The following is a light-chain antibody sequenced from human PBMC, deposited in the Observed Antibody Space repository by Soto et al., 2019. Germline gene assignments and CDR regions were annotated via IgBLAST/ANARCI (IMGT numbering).Light chain of an antibody. V-gene: IGKV3-11*01. CDR2: DAS. Sequence: EIVLTQSPATLSLSPGERATLSCRASQSVSSRLVWYQQKSGQAPRLLIYDASNRATGIPARFSGSGSGTDFTLTISSLEPEDFAVYYCQQCHNWPFTFGPGTKVDIK. CDR1: QSVSSR. CDR3: QQCHNWPFT. J-gene: IGKJ3*01.